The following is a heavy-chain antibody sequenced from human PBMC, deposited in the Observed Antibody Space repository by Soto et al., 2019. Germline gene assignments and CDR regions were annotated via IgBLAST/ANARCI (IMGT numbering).Heavy chain of an antibody. CDR2: IWYDGSNK. CDR3: ARDRSTTDHAPYYYYYGMDV. V-gene: IGHV3-33*01. Sequence: GGSLRLSCAASGFTFSSYGMHWGRQAPGKGLEWVAVIWYDGSNKYYADSVKGRFTISRDNSKNTLYLQMNSLRAEDTAVYYCARDRSTTDHAPYYYYYGMDVWGQGTTVTVSS. CDR1: GFTFSSYG. D-gene: IGHD1-26*01. J-gene: IGHJ6*02.